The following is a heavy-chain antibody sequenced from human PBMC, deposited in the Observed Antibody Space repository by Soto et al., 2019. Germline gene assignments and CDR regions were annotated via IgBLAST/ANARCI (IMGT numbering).Heavy chain of an antibody. D-gene: IGHD3-10*01. CDR2: ISGDAAMT. CDR3: AKRGVAGGYGSHKSYHYYGMDV. CDR1: GFTFDMYG. V-gene: IGHV3-23*01. Sequence: PGGSLRLSCAASGFTFDMYGMNWVRQAPGKGLEWLSIISGDAAMTDYADSVKGRFTISRDNSKNTVYLQWNSLRVEDTAVYYFAKRGVAGGYGSHKSYHYYGMDVWGQGTTVTVSS. J-gene: IGHJ6*02.